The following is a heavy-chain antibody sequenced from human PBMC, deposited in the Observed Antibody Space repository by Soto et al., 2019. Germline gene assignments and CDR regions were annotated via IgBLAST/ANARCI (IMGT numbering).Heavy chain of an antibody. J-gene: IGHJ4*02. V-gene: IGHV3-48*01. D-gene: IGHD6-19*01. CDR1: GFTFSSFS. Sequence: GGSLRLSRAASGFTFSSFSMNWVRQAPGKGLEWVSYISSSSSTIYYADSVKGRFTISRDNAKNTLYLQMNSLRTEDTAVYYCARAPYSSGWWGFDYWGQGT. CDR2: ISSSSSTI. CDR3: ARAPYSSGWWGFDY.